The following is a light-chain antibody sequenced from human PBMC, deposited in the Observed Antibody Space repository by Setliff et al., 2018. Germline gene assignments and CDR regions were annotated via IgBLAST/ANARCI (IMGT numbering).Light chain of an antibody. V-gene: IGLV2-8*01. CDR2: EVS. Sequence: QSALTQPPSASGSPGQSVTISCTGTSSDVSGYNYVSWYQQHPGKAPKLMIYEVSKRPSGVPDRFSGSKSGNTASLTVSGLQAEDEADYYCSSNIGSNNFDVFGTGTKVTVL. CDR3: SSNIGSNNFDV. J-gene: IGLJ1*01. CDR1: SSDVSGYNY.